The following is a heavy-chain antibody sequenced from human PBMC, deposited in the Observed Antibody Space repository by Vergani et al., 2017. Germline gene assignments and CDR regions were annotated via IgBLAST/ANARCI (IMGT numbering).Heavy chain of an antibody. CDR2: IYIVVST. D-gene: IGHD2-8*01. CDR1: GFPFSSNS. V-gene: IGHV3-53*01. CDR3: ARTKGPYFDY. J-gene: IGHJ4*02. Sequence: EVQLVEPGGGLIQPGGSLSLSCAASGFPFSSNSMSWVRQPPGKGLEWVPVIYIVVSTYYADSLKGRLTISRDNSKNTLYLQMNSLRAEDTAVYYCARTKGPYFDYWGQGTLVTVSS.